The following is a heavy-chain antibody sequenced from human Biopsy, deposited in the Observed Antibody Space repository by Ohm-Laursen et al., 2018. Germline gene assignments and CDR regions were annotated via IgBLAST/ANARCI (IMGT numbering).Heavy chain of an antibody. Sequence: SLRLSCAASGFIFNNYGMHWVRQAPGKGLEWVAVIWYDGSKKYYADSVKGRFTISRDNSKNTLYLQMNSLRAEDTAVYYCAKDHCSGGTCYSDGPVFDFWGQGTLVTVSS. CDR3: AKDHCSGGTCYSDGPVFDF. CDR2: IWYDGSKK. V-gene: IGHV3-33*06. J-gene: IGHJ4*02. CDR1: GFIFNNYG. D-gene: IGHD2-15*01.